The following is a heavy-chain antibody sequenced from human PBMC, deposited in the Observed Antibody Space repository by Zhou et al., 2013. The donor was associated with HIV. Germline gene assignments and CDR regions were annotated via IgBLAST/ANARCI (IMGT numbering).Heavy chain of an antibody. J-gene: IGHJ4*02. V-gene: IGHV4-59*01. D-gene: IGHD2-2*01. CDR1: GGSISSYY. CDR3: AREYCSSTSCYVGEGLDY. Sequence: QVQLQESGPGLVKPSETLSLTCTVSGGSISSYYLSWIRQPPREGDWEWIGYIYYSGSTNYNPSLKSRVTISVDTSKNQFSLKLSSVTAADTAVYYCAREYCSSTSCYVGEGLDYVGPGNPGHRLL. CDR2: IYYSGST.